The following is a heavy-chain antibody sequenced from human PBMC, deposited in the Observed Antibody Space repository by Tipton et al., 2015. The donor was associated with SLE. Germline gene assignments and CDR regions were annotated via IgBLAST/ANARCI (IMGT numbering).Heavy chain of an antibody. J-gene: IGHJ5*02. CDR1: GGSISSHY. D-gene: IGHD6-13*01. V-gene: IGHV4-59*11. CDR2: IYYSGNT. Sequence: TLSLTCTVSGGSISSHYWSWIRQPPGKGLEWIGYIYYSGNTNYNPSLKGRVTISVDTSKNQFSLKLSSVTAADTAVYYCAREGFGIAAAGRGWFDPWGQGTLVTVSS. CDR3: AREGFGIAAAGRGWFDP.